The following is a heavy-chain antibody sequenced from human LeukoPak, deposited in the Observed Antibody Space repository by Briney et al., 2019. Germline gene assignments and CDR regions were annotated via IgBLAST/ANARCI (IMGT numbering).Heavy chain of an antibody. CDR2: IYYSVSP. CDR3: ARVRGSGSYSFDY. CDR1: GGSISSYY. J-gene: IGHJ4*02. Sequence: PSETLSLTCTVSGGSISSYYWSWIRQPPGKGLEWIGYIYYSVSPNYNPSLKSRVTISVDTSKNQFSLKLSSVTAADTAVYYCARVRGSGSYSFDYWGQGTLVTVSS. D-gene: IGHD1-26*01. V-gene: IGHV4-59*01.